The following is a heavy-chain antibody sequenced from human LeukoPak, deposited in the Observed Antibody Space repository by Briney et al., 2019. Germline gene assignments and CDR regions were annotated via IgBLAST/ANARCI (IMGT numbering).Heavy chain of an antibody. Sequence: GGSLRLSCAASGFTFSSYAMHWVRQAPGKGLEWVAVISYDGSNKYYADSVKGRFTISRDNSKNTLYLQMNSLRAEDTAVYYSARDTEAFDIWGQGTMVTVSS. CDR1: GFTFSSYA. CDR2: ISYDGSNK. V-gene: IGHV3-30-3*01. CDR3: ARDTEAFDI. J-gene: IGHJ3*02.